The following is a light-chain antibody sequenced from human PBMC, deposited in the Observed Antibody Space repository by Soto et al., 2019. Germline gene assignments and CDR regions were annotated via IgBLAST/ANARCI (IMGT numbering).Light chain of an antibody. J-gene: IGKJ1*01. V-gene: IGKV3-20*01. CDR2: GTS. CDR1: QSVSSTY. Sequence: EIGLTQSPGTLSLSPGERATLSCRASQSVSSTYLAWYQQTPGQAPRLLIFGTSSRATGIPDRFSGSGSGTDFTLTISRLEPEDFAVYYCQQYGSSPWTFGQGTKVE. CDR3: QQYGSSPWT.